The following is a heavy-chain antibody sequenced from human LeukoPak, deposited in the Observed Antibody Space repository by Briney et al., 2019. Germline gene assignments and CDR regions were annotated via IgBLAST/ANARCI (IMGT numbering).Heavy chain of an antibody. CDR1: GYSISSDYY. CDR2: FYHSGST. J-gene: IGHJ3*02. D-gene: IGHD1-26*01. V-gene: IGHV4-38-2*02. Sequence: SETLSLTCTVSGYSISSDYYWGWIRQPPGKGLEWIGSFYHSGSTYYNPSLKSRVTISVDTSKNQFSLKLSSVTAADTAVYYCARPYSGSLGAFDIWGQGTMVTVSS. CDR3: ARPYSGSLGAFDI.